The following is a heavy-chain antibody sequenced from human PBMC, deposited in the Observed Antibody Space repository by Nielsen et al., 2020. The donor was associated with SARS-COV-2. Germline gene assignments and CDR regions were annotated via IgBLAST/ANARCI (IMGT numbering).Heavy chain of an antibody. CDR1: GGSISSYY. D-gene: IGHD5-18*01. CDR2: IYYSGST. J-gene: IGHJ6*02. V-gene: IGHV4-59*01. Sequence: SETLSLTCTVSGGSISSYYWSWIRQPPGKGLEWIGYIYYSGSTNYNPSLKSRVTISVDTSKNQFSLKLSSVTAADTAVYYCARVPSTAMATYYYYGMDVWGQGTTVTVSS. CDR3: ARVPSTAMATYYYYGMDV.